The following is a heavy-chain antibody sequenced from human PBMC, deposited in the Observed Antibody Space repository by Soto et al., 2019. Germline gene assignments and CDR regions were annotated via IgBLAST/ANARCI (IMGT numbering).Heavy chain of an antibody. J-gene: IGHJ4*02. Sequence: LSLSCAASGFTFSSYAMSWVRQAPGKGLEWVSAISGSGGSTYYADSVKGRFTISRDNSKNTLYLQMNSLRAEDTAVYYCATSQLARSLGGWGQGTLVTVSS. CDR1: GFTFSSYA. CDR2: ISGSGGST. D-gene: IGHD2-2*01. CDR3: ATSQLARSLGG. V-gene: IGHV3-23*01.